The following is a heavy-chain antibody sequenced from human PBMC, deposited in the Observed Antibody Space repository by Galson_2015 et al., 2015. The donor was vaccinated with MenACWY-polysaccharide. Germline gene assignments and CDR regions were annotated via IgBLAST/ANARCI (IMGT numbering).Heavy chain of an antibody. CDR3: LVVPGGNYRAMDV. D-gene: IGHD2-2*01. Sequence: SLRLSCAASGFTFSSSWMHWVRQAPGKGLEWVAAISGSGGTTYYADSVKGRFTISRDNSKNMVYLQMNSLRAEDTAVYYSLVVPGGNYRAMDVWGQGPTVTASS. J-gene: IGHJ6*02. CDR1: GFTFSSSW. V-gene: IGHV3-23*01. CDR2: ISGSGGTT.